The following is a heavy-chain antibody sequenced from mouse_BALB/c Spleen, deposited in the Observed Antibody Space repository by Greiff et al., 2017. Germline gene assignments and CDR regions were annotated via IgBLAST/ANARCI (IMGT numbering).Heavy chain of an antibody. V-gene: IGHV7-3*02. CDR3: ARDIGDGYYAMDY. D-gene: IGHD2-3*01. Sequence: DVQLVESGGGLVQPGGSLRLSCATSGFTFTDYYMSWVRQPPGKALEWLGFIRNKANGYTTEYSASVKGRFTISRDNSQSILYLQMNTLRAEDSATYYCARDIGDGYYAMDYWGQGTSVTVSS. CDR1: GFTFTDYY. J-gene: IGHJ4*01. CDR2: IRNKANGYTT.